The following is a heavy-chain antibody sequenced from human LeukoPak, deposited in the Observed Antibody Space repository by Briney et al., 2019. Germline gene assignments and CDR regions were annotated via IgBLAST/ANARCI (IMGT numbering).Heavy chain of an antibody. J-gene: IGHJ4*02. V-gene: IGHV4-30-4*08. CDR1: GGSISSGDYY. Sequence: SSETLSLTCTVSGGSISSGDYYWSWIRQPPGKGLEWIGYIYYSGSTYYNPSLKSRVTIPVDTSKNQFSLKLSSVTAADTAVYYCASTYDSSGYLLGYWGQGTLVTVSS. CDR2: IYYSGST. D-gene: IGHD3-22*01. CDR3: ASTYDSSGYLLGY.